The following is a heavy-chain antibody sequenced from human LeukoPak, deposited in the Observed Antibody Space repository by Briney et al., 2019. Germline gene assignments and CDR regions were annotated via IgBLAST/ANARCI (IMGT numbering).Heavy chain of an antibody. CDR1: GFTFSNAW. D-gene: IGHD3-10*01. CDR3: ATDHGRSFGELILKPDSHYFDS. CDR2: IKSKDNGEST. V-gene: IGHV3-15*01. J-gene: IGHJ4*02. Sequence: GGSLRLSRAPSGFTFSNAWMSWVRQATGKGGEWVGRIKSKDNGESTGYAAPVKGRFTISRDDSTSTLLLQMNSLKTEDTAVYYCATDHGRSFGELILKPDSHYFDSWGQGTLVTVSS.